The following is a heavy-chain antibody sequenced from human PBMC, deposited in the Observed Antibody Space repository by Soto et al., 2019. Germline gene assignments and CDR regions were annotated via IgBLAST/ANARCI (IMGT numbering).Heavy chain of an antibody. CDR1: GYTFTSYG. CDR3: ARQGYSSSWYEGNDP. V-gene: IGHV1-18*01. Sequence: ASVKVSCKASGYTFTSYGISWVRQAPGQGLEWMGWISAYNGNTNYAQKLQGRVTMTTDTSTSTAYMELRSLGSDDTAVYYCARQGYSSSWYEGNDPWGQGTLVTVSS. D-gene: IGHD6-13*01. CDR2: ISAYNGNT. J-gene: IGHJ5*02.